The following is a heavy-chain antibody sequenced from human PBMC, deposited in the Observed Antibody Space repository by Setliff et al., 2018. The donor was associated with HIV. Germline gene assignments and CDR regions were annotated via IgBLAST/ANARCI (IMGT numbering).Heavy chain of an antibody. CDR2: IIPLVTIA. Sequence: GASVKVSCKASGYTFSSYDINWVRQAAGQGLEWMGWIIPLVTIANYAQEFQGRVRFTADKSTSTAYMELNSLRSDDTAVYYCARGRYGSGTYWGLYYYYYMDVWGKGTTVTVSS. D-gene: IGHD3-10*01. V-gene: IGHV1-69*10. J-gene: IGHJ6*03. CDR1: GYTFSSYD. CDR3: ARGRYGSGTYWGLYYYYYMDV.